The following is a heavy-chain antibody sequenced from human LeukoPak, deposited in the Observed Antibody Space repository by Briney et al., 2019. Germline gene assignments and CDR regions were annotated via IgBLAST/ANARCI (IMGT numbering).Heavy chain of an antibody. V-gene: IGHV4-39*07. CDR2: IYYSGST. D-gene: IGHD3-10*01. J-gene: IGHJ4*02. CDR1: GGSISSISYY. CDR3: ARAMRDDDGSGSPKAEIDY. Sequence: SETLSLTCTVSGGSISSISYYWGWIRQPPGRGLEWIGNIYYSGSTYSNPSLKSRVTISVDTSKNQFSLNLSSVTAADTAVYYCARAMRDDDGSGSPKAEIDYWGQGTLVTVSS.